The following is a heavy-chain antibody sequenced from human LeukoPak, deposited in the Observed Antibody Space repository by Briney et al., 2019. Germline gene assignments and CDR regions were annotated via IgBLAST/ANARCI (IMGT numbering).Heavy chain of an antibody. CDR1: GGSFSGYY. CDR3: ARGSYDFWSGYAPYWFDR. J-gene: IGHJ5*02. D-gene: IGHD3-3*01. CDR2: INHSGST. Sequence: SETLSLTCAVHGGSFSGYYWSWIRQPPGKGLEWIGEINHSGSTNYNPCLKRRVTISVDTSKNQFSLKLSSVTAADTAVYYCARGSYDFWSGYAPYWFDRWGQGTLVTVSS. V-gene: IGHV4-34*01.